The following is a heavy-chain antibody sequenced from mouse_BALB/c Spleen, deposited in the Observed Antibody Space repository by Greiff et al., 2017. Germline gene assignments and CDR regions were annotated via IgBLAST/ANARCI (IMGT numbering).Heavy chain of an antibody. V-gene: IGHV14-3*02. CDR2: IDPANGNT. CDR1: GFNIKDTY. CDR3: ASPYGSSYDYAMDY. Sequence: EVQLQQSGAELVKPGASVKLSCTASGFNIKDTYMHWVKQRPEQGLEWIGRIDPANGNTKYDPKFQGKATITADTSSNTAYLQLSSLTSEDTAVYYCASPYGSSYDYAMDYWGQGTSVTVSS. J-gene: IGHJ4*01. D-gene: IGHD1-1*01.